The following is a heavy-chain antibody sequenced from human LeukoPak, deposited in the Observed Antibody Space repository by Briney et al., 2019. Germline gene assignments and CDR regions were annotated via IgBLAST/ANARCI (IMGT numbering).Heavy chain of an antibody. CDR2: ISYDGSDK. CDR3: AKDMRPYSGDRSFLFDQ. V-gene: IGHV3-30*18. Sequence: GGSLRLSCAASGFSFSYYGIHWVRQAPGKGLEWVALISYDGSDKYFADSVKCRFSISRDNSQNTLYLQMNSLRAEDTAIYYCAKDMRPYSGDRSFLFDQWGQGPLVIVSS. CDR1: GFSFSYYG. J-gene: IGHJ4*02. D-gene: IGHD1-26*01.